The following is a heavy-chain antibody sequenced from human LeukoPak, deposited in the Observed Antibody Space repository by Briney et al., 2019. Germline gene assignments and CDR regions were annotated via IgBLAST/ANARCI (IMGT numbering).Heavy chain of an antibody. CDR2: ISGSGAST. Sequence: GGSLRLSCAASGFTFSSFAMTCVRQAPGKGLEWVSAISGSGASTYYADSVKGRFTISRDNSKNTLYLQMNSLRAEDTAVYYCAKGRGSPYYFEYWGQGTLVTVSS. D-gene: IGHD1-26*01. CDR3: AKGRGSPYYFEY. CDR1: GFTFSSFA. J-gene: IGHJ4*02. V-gene: IGHV3-23*01.